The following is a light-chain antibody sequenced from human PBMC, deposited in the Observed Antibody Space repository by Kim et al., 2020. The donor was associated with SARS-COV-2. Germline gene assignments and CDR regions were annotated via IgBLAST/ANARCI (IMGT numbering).Light chain of an antibody. CDR2: DAS. Sequence: DIQMTQSPSTLSASVGDRVTITCRASQSISSWLAWYQQKPGKAPKLLIYDASSLESGVPSRFSGSGSGTGFTLTISSLQPDDFATYYCQQYNSYSITFGQGTRLEIK. J-gene: IGKJ5*01. V-gene: IGKV1-5*01. CDR3: QQYNSYSIT. CDR1: QSISSW.